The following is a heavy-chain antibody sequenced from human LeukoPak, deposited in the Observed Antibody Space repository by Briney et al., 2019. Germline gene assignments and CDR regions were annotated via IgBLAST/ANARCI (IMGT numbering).Heavy chain of an antibody. Sequence: SETLSLTCTVSGVSISSSYSYWGWIRQPPGMGLEWIGSIYYTGNTYYNASLKSRVTISVDTSKNQFSLKLSSVTAADTAVYYCARDSSGWYHWFDPWGQGTLVTVSS. D-gene: IGHD6-19*01. CDR2: IYYTGNT. CDR1: GVSISSSYSY. CDR3: ARDSSGWYHWFDP. J-gene: IGHJ5*02. V-gene: IGHV4-39*07.